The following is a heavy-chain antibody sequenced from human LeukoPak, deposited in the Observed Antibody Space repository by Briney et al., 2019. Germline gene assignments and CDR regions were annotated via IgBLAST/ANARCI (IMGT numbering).Heavy chain of an antibody. CDR2: LSGSGTYT. D-gene: IGHD3-22*01. CDR1: GFSFSNYA. CDR3: AKEFRPFDNRGYADH. V-gene: IGHV3-23*01. J-gene: IGHJ4*02. Sequence: GGSLRLSCAASGFSFSNYAMNWVRQAPGKGLEWVSALSGSGTYTYYADSVKGRFTISRDNSKNTLFLQMNSLRAEDTAVYYCAKEFRPFDNRGYADHWGQGTLVTVSS.